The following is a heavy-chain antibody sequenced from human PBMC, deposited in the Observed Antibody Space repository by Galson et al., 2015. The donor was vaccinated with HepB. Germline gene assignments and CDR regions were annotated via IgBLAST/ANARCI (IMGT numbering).Heavy chain of an antibody. Sequence: SLRLSCAASGVTFSSYALSWVRQAPGKGLEWLSGISGSGGSTYYADSVKGRFTISRDNSKNTLYLQMNSLRAEDTAVYYCAKRNSYGWHFDYWGQGTLVTVSS. J-gene: IGHJ4*02. CDR2: ISGSGGST. CDR3: AKRNSYGWHFDY. CDR1: GVTFSSYA. D-gene: IGHD5-18*01. V-gene: IGHV3-23*01.